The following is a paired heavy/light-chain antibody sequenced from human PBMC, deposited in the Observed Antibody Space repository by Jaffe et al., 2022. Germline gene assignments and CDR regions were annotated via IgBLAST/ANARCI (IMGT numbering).Heavy chain of an antibody. J-gene: IGHJ4*02. CDR1: GGSISSGSYY. CDR2: IYTSGST. Sequence: QVQLQESGPGLVKPSQTLSLTCTVSGGSISSGSYYWSWIRQPAGKGLEWIGRIYTSGSTNYNPSLKSRVTISVDTSKNQFSLKLSSVTAADTAVYYCAREGPWLTYDYWGQGTLVTVSS. CDR3: AREGPWLTYDY. V-gene: IGHV4-61*02. D-gene: IGHD5-12*01.
Light chain of an antibody. Sequence: DIQLTQSPSFLSASVGDRVTITCRASQGISSYLAWYQQKPGKAPKLLIYAASTLQSGVPSRFSGSGSGTEFTLTISSLQPEDFATYYCQQLNSYLRSTFGGGTKVEIK. CDR3: QQLNSYLRST. J-gene: IGKJ4*01. V-gene: IGKV1-9*01. CDR1: QGISSY. CDR2: AAS.